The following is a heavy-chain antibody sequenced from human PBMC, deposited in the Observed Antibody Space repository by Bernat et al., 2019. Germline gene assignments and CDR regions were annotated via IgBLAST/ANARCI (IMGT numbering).Heavy chain of an antibody. J-gene: IGHJ4*02. V-gene: IGHV4-31*03. CDR1: GGSISSGGYY. CDR3: ARDYRGFGELFPYYFDY. D-gene: IGHD3-10*01. CDR2: IYYSGST. Sequence: QVQLQESGPGLVKPSQTLSLTCTVSGGSISSGGYYWSWIRQHPGKGLEWIGYIYYSGSTYYNPSLKSRVTISVDTSKNQFSLKLSSVTAADTAVYYCARDYRGFGELFPYYFDYWGQGTLVTVSS.